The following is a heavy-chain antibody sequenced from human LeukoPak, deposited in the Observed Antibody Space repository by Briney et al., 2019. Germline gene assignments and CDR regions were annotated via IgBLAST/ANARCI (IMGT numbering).Heavy chain of an antibody. Sequence: ASVKVSCKVSGYTLTELSMHWVRQAPGKGLEGMGGFDPEDGETIYAQKFQGRVTMTEDTSTDTAYMELSSLRSEDTAVYYCATSPRRVPSYYDILPFGYWGQGTLVTVSS. CDR1: GYTLTELS. V-gene: IGHV1-24*01. D-gene: IGHD3-9*01. CDR2: FDPEDGET. J-gene: IGHJ4*02. CDR3: ATSPRRVPSYYDILPFGY.